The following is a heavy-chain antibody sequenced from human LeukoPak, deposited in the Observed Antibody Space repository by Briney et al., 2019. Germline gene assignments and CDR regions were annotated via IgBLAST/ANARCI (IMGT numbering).Heavy chain of an antibody. V-gene: IGHV3-71*01. J-gene: IGHJ6*04. Sequence: GGSLRLFCAASGFTFSDYYMSWVRQAPGKGLEWVAFIRSNTYSGTTEYAASVKGRFTISRDDSKSIAYLQMNSLKAEDTAVYYCSRADFYGSGSPISLDVWGKGTTVTVSS. CDR3: SRADFYGSGSPISLDV. CDR2: IRSNTYSGTT. CDR1: GFTFSDYY. D-gene: IGHD3-10*01.